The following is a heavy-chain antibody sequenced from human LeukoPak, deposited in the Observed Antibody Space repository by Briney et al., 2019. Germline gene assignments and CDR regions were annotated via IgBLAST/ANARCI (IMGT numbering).Heavy chain of an antibody. CDR3: AREYYDSSGYYVNWFDP. CDR2: IYSGGST. Sequence: GSLRLSCAASGFTVSSNYMSWVRQAPGKGLVWVSVIYSGGSTYYADSVKGRFTISRDNSKNTLYLQMNSLRAEDTAVYYCAREYYDSSGYYVNWFDPWGQGTLVTVSS. J-gene: IGHJ5*02. D-gene: IGHD3-22*01. CDR1: GFTVSSNY. V-gene: IGHV3-66*01.